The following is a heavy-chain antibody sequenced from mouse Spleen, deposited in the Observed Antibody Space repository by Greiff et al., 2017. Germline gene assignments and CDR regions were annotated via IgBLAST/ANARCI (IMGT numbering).Heavy chain of an antibody. D-gene: IGHD1-1*01. CDR3: ARRDFIHAMDY. V-gene: IGHV5-9-3*01. CDR2: ISSGGGNT. Sequence: EVQRVESGGGLVKLGGSLKLSCAASGFTFSSYAMSWVRQTPEKRLEWVATISSGGGNTYYPDSVKGRFTISRDNAKNTLYLQMSSLKSEDTAMYYCARRDFIHAMDYWGQGTSVTVSS. CDR1: GFTFSSYA. J-gene: IGHJ4*01.